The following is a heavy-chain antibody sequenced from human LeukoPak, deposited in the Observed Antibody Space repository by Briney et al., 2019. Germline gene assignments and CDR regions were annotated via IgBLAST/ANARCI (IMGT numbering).Heavy chain of an antibody. CDR3: ARLGSGSYSNNWFDP. CDR1: GGSISSYY. J-gene: IGHJ5*02. V-gene: IGHV4-59*08. D-gene: IGHD3-10*01. Sequence: PSETLSLTCTISGGSISSYYWSWIRQPPGKGLEWIGYIYYSGSTNYNPSLKSRVTISVDTSKNQFSLKLSSVTAADTAVYYCARLGSGSYSNNWFDPWGQGTLVTVSS. CDR2: IYYSGST.